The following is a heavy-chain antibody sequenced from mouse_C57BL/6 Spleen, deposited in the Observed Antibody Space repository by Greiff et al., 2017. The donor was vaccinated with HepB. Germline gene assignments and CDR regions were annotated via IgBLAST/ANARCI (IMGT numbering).Heavy chain of an antibody. J-gene: IGHJ4*01. V-gene: IGHV1-18*01. D-gene: IGHD3-2*02. CDR3: ARGGSSGYGYAMDY. Sequence: RVEPGASVKIPCKASGYTFTDYNMDWVKQSHGKSLEWIGDINPNNGGTIYNQKFKGKATLTVDKSSSTAYMELRSLTSEDTAVYYCARGGSSGYGYAMDYWGQGTSVTVSS. CDR2: INPNNGGT. CDR1: GYTFTDYN.